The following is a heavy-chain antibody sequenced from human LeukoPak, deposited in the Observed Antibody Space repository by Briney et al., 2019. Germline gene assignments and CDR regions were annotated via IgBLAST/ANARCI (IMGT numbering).Heavy chain of an antibody. CDR2: ISTYNDDT. D-gene: IGHD1-26*01. J-gene: IGHJ4*02. CDR3: ARDGGATTRQFDY. V-gene: IGHV1-18*01. CDR1: GYTFTNYV. Sequence: SVKVSCQASGYTFTNYVITWVRQAPGQGLEWMGWISTYNDDTNYAQKLQGRVTMTTDTSTSTAYMELRSLRSDDTAVYYCARDGGATTRQFDYWGQGTLVTVSS.